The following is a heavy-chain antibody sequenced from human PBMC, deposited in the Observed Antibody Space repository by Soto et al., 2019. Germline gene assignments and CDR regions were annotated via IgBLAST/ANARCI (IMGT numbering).Heavy chain of an antibody. D-gene: IGHD1-26*01. V-gene: IGHV1-69*02. CDR3: ARSGNSQDAFDI. J-gene: IGHJ3*02. CDR1: GGTFSSYT. CDR2: IIPILGIA. Sequence: QVQLVQSGAEVKKPGSSVEVSCKASGGTFSSYTISWVRQAPGQGLEWMGRIIPILGIANYAQKFQGRVTITADKSTSTAYMELSSLRSEDTAVYYCARSGNSQDAFDIWGQGTMVTVSS.